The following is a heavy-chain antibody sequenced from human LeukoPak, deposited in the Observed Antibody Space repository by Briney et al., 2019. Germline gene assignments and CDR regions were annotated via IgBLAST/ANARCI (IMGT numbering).Heavy chain of an antibody. V-gene: IGHV3-53*01. CDR1: GFSVSSDY. CDR3: ARTPGGSGNFFDY. D-gene: IGHD3-10*01. CDR2: IYSGGST. Sequence: PGGSLRLSCAASGFSVSSDYMSWVRQAPGKGLEWVSIIYSGGSTYYADSVKGRFTISRDTSKNTLYLQMNSLRADDTAVYYCARTPGGSGNFFDYWGQGTLVTVSS. J-gene: IGHJ4*02.